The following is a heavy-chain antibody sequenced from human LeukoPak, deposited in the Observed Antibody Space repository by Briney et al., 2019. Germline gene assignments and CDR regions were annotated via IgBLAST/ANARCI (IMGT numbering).Heavy chain of an antibody. V-gene: IGHV3-33*01. CDR2: IWFDESIR. CDR1: GFDLSTYA. Sequence: PGRSLRLSCAASGFDLSTYAMHWVRQAPGKGLEWAAVIWFDESIRYYADSVKGRFTISRDNSKNTLYLQMTSLRAEDSAVYYCAGLYSNSRPAAMGTLFDNWGQGTLVTVSS. D-gene: IGHD6-6*01. J-gene: IGHJ4*02. CDR3: AGLYSNSRPAAMGTLFDN.